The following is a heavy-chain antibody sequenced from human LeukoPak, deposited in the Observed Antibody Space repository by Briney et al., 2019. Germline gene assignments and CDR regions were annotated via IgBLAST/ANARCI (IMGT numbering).Heavy chain of an antibody. CDR1: DGSINSYY. CDR3: ARRDIAARLNWFDP. Sequence: SETLSLTCTVSDGSINSYYWNWTRQSPGTGLEWIGYVSYSGSTTYNPSLKSRVAISVDTSKNQFSLKLSSVTAADTAVYYCARRDIAARLNWFDPWGQGTLVTVSS. J-gene: IGHJ5*02. CDR2: VSYSGST. V-gene: IGHV4-59*08. D-gene: IGHD6-6*01.